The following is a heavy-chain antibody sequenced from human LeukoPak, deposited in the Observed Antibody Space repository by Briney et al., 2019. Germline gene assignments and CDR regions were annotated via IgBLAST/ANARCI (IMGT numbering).Heavy chain of an antibody. CDR3: ARDRIQLWLPCGMDV. Sequence: GGSLRLSCAASGFTFSDYYMSWIRQAPGKGLEWVSYISSSGSTIYYADSVKGRFTISRDNAKNSLYLQMNSLRAEDTAVYYCARDRIQLWLPCGMDVWGQGTTVTVSS. CDR1: GFTFSDYY. D-gene: IGHD5-18*01. CDR2: ISSSGSTI. J-gene: IGHJ6*02. V-gene: IGHV3-11*01.